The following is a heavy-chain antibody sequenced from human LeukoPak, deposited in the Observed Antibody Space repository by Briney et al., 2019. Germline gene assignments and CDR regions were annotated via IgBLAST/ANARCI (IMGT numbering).Heavy chain of an antibody. Sequence: GGSLRLSCVGPGFTFRNHAMNWVRLAPGKGLEWISTSGGGGRDTYYGDSVKGRFTISRDNSKNILYLQMSNLRAEDTAVYFCARGGGLDVWGQGATVTVSS. V-gene: IGHV3-23*01. CDR1: GFTFRNHA. CDR2: SGGGGRDT. CDR3: ARGGGLDV. J-gene: IGHJ6*02. D-gene: IGHD3-16*01.